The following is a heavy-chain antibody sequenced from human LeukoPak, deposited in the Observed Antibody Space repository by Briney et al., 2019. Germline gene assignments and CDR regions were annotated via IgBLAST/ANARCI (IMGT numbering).Heavy chain of an antibody. J-gene: IGHJ4*02. V-gene: IGHV1-3*01. CDR1: GYTFTSYA. Sequence: GASVKVSCKASGYTFTSYAMHWVRQAPRQRLEWMGWINAGNGNTKYSQKFQGRVTITRDTSASTAYMELSSLRSEDTAVYYCARGGHGAAAGTVLYWGQGTLVTVSS. D-gene: IGHD6-13*01. CDR3: ARGGHGAAAGTVLY. CDR2: INAGNGNT.